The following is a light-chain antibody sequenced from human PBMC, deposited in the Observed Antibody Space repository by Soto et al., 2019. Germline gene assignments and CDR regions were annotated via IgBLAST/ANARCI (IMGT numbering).Light chain of an antibody. CDR3: QSYDSSLSGSGVV. CDR2: GNS. Sequence: QYVLTQSPSVSGAPGQRVTISCTGSSSNIGAGYDVHWYQQLPGTAPKLLIYGNSNRPSGVPDRFSGSKSGTSASLAITGLQAEDEADYYCQSYDSSLSGSGVVFGGGTQLTVL. V-gene: IGLV1-40*01. CDR1: SSNIGAGYD. J-gene: IGLJ2*01.